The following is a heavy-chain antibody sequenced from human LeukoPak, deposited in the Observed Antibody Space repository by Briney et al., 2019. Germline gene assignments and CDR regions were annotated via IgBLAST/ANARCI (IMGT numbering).Heavy chain of an antibody. CDR1: GGSLSSTNW. CDR3: VANGWYALDI. J-gene: IGHJ3*02. CDR2: IYHSGST. Sequence: PSGTLSLTCAVSGGSLSSTNWWSWVRQSPGKGLEWIGEIYHSGSTNYKPSLRSRVTISVDKSENQFSLNLSYLTAADTAVYCCVANGWYALDIWGQGTMVTVSS. V-gene: IGHV4-4*01. D-gene: IGHD6-19*01.